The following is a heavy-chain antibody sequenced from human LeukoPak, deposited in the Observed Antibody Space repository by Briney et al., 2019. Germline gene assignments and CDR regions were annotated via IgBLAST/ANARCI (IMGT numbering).Heavy chain of an antibody. J-gene: IGHJ4*02. Sequence: GGSLRLSCAASGFTFSGYEMNWVRQAPEKGLEWVSYISSNGSPIFYADSVKGRFTISRDNAKNSLSLLMNSLRAEDTAVYYCARDGGSGILDWGQGTLVTVSS. D-gene: IGHD3-10*01. V-gene: IGHV3-48*03. CDR2: ISSNGSPI. CDR3: ARDGGSGILD. CDR1: GFTFSGYE.